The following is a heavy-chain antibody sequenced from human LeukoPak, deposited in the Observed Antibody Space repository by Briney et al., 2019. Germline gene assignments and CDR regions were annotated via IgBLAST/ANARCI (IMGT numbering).Heavy chain of an antibody. CDR2: IYTSGST. D-gene: IGHD3-22*01. V-gene: IGHV4-4*07. CDR3: ARDRYYYDSSGYYPLDY. CDR1: GGSISSYY. J-gene: IGHJ4*02. Sequence: SETLSLTCTVSGGSISSYYWSWIRQPAGKGLEWIGRIYTSGSTNYNPSLKSRVTMSVDTSKNQFSLKLSSVTAADTAVYYCARDRYYYDSSGYYPLDYWGQGTLVTVSS.